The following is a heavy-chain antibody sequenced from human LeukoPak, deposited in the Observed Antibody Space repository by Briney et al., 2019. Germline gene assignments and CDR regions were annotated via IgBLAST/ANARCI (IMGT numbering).Heavy chain of an antibody. V-gene: IGHV1-46*01. J-gene: IGHJ5*02. CDR2: INPSGGST. CDR1: GYTFTGYY. CDR3: ARAHIRPRGMGFDP. Sequence: ASVKVSCKASGYTFTGYYMHWVRQAPGQGLEWMGIINPSGGSTSYAQKFQGGVTMTRDMSTSTVYMELSSLRSEDTAVYYCARAHIRPRGMGFDPWGQGTLVTVSS.